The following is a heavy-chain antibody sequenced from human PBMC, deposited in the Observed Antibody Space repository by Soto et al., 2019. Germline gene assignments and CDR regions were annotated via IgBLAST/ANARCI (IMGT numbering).Heavy chain of an antibody. J-gene: IGHJ5*02. CDR2: IIPIFGTT. D-gene: IGHD6-19*01. V-gene: IGHV1-69*01. CDR1: GRTFSSYA. Sequence: QVQLVQSGAEVKKPGSSVKVSCKASGRTFSSYAISLVRQAPGQGLEWMGGIIPIFGTTNYAQKFQGRVTITADESTSTAYMELSSLRSENTAVYYCERGILAVAGTEWFDPWGQGTLVTVSS. CDR3: ERGILAVAGTEWFDP.